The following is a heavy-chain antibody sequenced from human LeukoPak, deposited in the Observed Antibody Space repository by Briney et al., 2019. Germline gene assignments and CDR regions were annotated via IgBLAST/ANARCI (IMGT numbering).Heavy chain of an antibody. J-gene: IGHJ4*02. CDR1: GFTFRDYW. CDR3: AKGGGKVQDY. Sequence: GGSLRLSCEASGFTFRDYWMTWVRQAPGKGLVWVSRISSDGSSTNYADSVKGRFTISRDNAKNTLYLQMNSLRAEDTAVYYCAKGGGKVQDYWGQGTLVTVSS. D-gene: IGHD4-23*01. CDR2: ISSDGSST. V-gene: IGHV3-74*01.